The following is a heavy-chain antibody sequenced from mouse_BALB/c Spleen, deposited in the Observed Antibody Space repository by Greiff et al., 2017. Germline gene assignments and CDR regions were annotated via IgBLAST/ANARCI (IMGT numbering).Heavy chain of an antibody. J-gene: IGHJ4*01. CDR1: GFTFSSYT. Sequence: EVKVEESGGGLVKPGGSLKLSCAASGFTFSSYTMSWVRQTPEKRLEWVATISSGGSYTYYPDSVKGRFTISRDNAKNTLYLQMSSLKSEDTAMYYCTRDLVYYGSSPYYAMDYWGQGTSVTVSS. V-gene: IGHV5-6-4*01. CDR2: ISSGGSYT. CDR3: TRDLVYYGSSPYYAMDY. D-gene: IGHD1-1*01.